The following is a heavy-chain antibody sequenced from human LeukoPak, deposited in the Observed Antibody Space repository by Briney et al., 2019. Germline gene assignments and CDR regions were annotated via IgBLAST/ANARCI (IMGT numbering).Heavy chain of an antibody. CDR2: ISGYNGNT. V-gene: IGHV1-18*01. CDR1: GYTFTNYG. J-gene: IGHJ5*02. Sequence: ASVKVSCKASGYTFTNYGIIWVRQAPGQGLEWMGWISGYNGNTNYAQKLQGRVTMTTDTSTSTAYMELRSLRSDDTAVYYCARGDFWSGSTPYNWFDPWGQGTLVTVSS. D-gene: IGHD3-3*01. CDR3: ARGDFWSGSTPYNWFDP.